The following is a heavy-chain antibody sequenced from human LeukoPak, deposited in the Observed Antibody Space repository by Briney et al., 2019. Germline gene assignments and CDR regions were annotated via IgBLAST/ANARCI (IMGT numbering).Heavy chain of an antibody. Sequence: SETLSLTCTVSGGSISSGDYCWSWIRQPPGKGLEWIGYIYYSGSTYYNPSLKSRVTISVDTSKNQFSLKLSSVTAADTAVYYCARGRVRGVTLNWFDPWGQGTLVTVSS. CDR2: IYYSGST. D-gene: IGHD3-10*01. J-gene: IGHJ5*02. CDR3: ARGRVRGVTLNWFDP. V-gene: IGHV4-30-4*01. CDR1: GGSISSGDYC.